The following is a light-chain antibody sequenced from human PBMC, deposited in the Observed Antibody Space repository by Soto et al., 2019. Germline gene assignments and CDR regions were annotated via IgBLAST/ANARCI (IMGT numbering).Light chain of an antibody. Sequence: AIRMTQSPSSFSASTGDRITITCRASQDISSYLAWYQQRPGKSPKLLIYAASTLQTGVPSRFSGSGSGTHFTLTISCLQSEDFATYYCQQYYNYPLTFGPGTKVDGK. CDR2: AAS. CDR1: QDISSY. CDR3: QQYYNYPLT. J-gene: IGKJ3*01. V-gene: IGKV1-8*01.